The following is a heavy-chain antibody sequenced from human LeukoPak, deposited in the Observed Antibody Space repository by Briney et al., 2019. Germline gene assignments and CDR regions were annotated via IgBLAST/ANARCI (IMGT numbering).Heavy chain of an antibody. V-gene: IGHV3-66*01. D-gene: IGHD3-22*01. CDR3: ARDLSRGFGLIAAFDI. J-gene: IGHJ3*02. CDR2: ICSGGST. CDR1: GFTFSNYC. Sequence: GGSLRLSCAASGFTFSNYCMTWVRQPPGKGLEWVSFICSGGSTYYADSVKGRVTISRDNSKNTLYLQMNSLRAEDTAVYYCARDLSRGFGLIAAFDIWGKRTMVTVSS.